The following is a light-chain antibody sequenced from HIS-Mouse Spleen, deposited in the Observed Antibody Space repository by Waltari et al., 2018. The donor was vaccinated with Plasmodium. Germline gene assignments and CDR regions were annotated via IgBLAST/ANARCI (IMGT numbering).Light chain of an antibody. V-gene: IGKV1-5*03. CDR3: QKYNSYSWT. Sequence: DIQMTQSPSTLSASVGDRVSITCRASQSISSWLAWYQQKPGKAPKLLIYKASSLESGVPSRFSGSGSGTEVTLTISSLQPDDVATYYCQKYNSYSWTFGQVTKGEIK. CDR2: KAS. CDR1: QSISSW. J-gene: IGKJ1*01.